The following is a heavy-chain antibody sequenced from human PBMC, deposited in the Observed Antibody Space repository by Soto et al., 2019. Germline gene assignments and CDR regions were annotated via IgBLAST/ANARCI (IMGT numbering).Heavy chain of an antibody. J-gene: IGHJ4*02. Sequence: EASVKVSCKASGYTFTSDCISWVRPAPGQGLEWMGWISAYNGNTNYAQKLQGRVTMTTDTSTSTAYMELRSLRSDDTAVYYCARDRTGGYSYGYTFDYWGQGTLVTVSS. CDR1: GYTFTSDC. CDR2: ISAYNGNT. D-gene: IGHD5-18*01. V-gene: IGHV1-18*01. CDR3: ARDRTGGYSYGYTFDY.